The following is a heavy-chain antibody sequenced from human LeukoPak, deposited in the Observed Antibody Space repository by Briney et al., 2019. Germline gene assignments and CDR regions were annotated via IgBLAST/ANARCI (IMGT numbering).Heavy chain of an antibody. J-gene: IGHJ4*02. V-gene: IGHV1-69*05. Sequence: ASVKVSCKASGGTLTNYAIGWVRQAPGQGLEWMGRIIPMFGTTNYAQKFQGRVTTTTDESTSTVYMELSSLTSEDTAVYYCATGGDSSSWSPFGYWGQGTLVTVSS. CDR1: GGTLTNYA. CDR3: ATGGDSSSWSPFGY. CDR2: IIPMFGTT. D-gene: IGHD6-13*01.